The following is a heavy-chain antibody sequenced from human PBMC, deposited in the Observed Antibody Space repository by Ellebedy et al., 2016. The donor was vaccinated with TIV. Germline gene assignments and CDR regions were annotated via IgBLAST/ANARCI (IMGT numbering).Heavy chain of an antibody. V-gene: IGHV1-18*04. Sequence: ASVKVSCKASGYTFTSFGISWLRQAPGQGLEWLGWISAYNGNTKYEQKVQGRVTMTTDKPTSTGYMELRGLRPDDTAVYYCARVIGLLDCVGAICSPPPPLDYWGQGTLVTVSS. D-gene: IGHD2-21*01. J-gene: IGHJ4*02. CDR3: ARVIGLLDCVGAICSPPPPLDY. CDR2: ISAYNGNT. CDR1: GYTFTSFG.